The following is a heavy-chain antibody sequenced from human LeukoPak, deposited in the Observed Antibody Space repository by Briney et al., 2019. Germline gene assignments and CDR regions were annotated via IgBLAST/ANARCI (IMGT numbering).Heavy chain of an antibody. CDR2: IQYSGST. V-gene: IGHV4-59*08. CDR1: GGSISDYY. Sequence: SETLSLTCTVSGGSISDYYYSWIRQPPGKGLEWIGYIQYSGSTNYNPSLKSRVTISIDTSKTQFSLKLSSVTAADTAVYYCARLLSDYFDHWRQGTLVTVSS. D-gene: IGHD3-10*01. J-gene: IGHJ4*02. CDR3: ARLLSDYFDH.